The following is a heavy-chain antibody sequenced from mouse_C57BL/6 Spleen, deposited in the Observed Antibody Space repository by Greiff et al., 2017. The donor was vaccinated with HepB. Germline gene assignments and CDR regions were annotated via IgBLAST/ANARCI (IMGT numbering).Heavy chain of an antibody. CDR1: GYTFTSYW. J-gene: IGHJ3*01. D-gene: IGHD2-3*01. CDR2: IYPSDSET. Sequence: QVQLQQPGAELVRPGSSVKLSCKASGYTFTSYWMDWVKQRPGQGLEWIGNIYPSDSETHYNQKFKDKATLTVDKSSSTAYMQLSSLTSEDSAVYYCARSAYDGGAYWGQGTLVTVSA. CDR3: ARSAYDGGAY. V-gene: IGHV1-61*01.